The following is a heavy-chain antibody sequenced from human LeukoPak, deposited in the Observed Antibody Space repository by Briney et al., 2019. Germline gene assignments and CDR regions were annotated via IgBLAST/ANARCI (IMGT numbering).Heavy chain of an antibody. CDR1: GGSFSGYY. CDR2: IYYSGST. Sequence: PSETLSLTCAVYGGSFSGYYWGWIRQPPGKGLEWIGSIYYSGSTYNPSLKSRVTISVDTSKNQFSLKLSSVTAADTAVYYCAREYSGSYSWGQGTLVTVSS. J-gene: IGHJ4*02. CDR3: AREYSGSYS. D-gene: IGHD1-26*01. V-gene: IGHV4-34*01.